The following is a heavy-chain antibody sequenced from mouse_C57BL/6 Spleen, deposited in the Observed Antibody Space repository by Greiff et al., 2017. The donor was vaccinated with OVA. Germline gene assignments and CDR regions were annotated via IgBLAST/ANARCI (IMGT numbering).Heavy chain of an antibody. V-gene: IGHV1-75*01. D-gene: IGHD1-1*01. Sequence: QVQLQQSGPELVKPGASVKISCKASGYTFTDYYINWVKQRPGQGLEWIGWIFPGSGSTYYNEKFKGKATLTVDKSSSTAYMLLSSLTSEDSAVYFCARPITTVVAPYWYFDVWGTGTTVTVSS. CDR2: IFPGSGST. J-gene: IGHJ1*03. CDR1: GYTFTDYY. CDR3: ARPITTVVAPYWYFDV.